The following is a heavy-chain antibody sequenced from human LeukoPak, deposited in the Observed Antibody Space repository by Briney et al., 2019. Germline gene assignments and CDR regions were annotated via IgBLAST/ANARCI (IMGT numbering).Heavy chain of an antibody. CDR1: GFIFSNYG. CDR2: ISFSSTHI. V-gene: IGHV3-21*01. Sequence: GGSLRLSCAASGFIFSNYGMSWVRQAPGKGLEWVSSISFSSTHIYYADSIQGRFTISRDNAENSLYLQMNSLRAEDTAVYYCARDGSGWLGGLGVAFDIWGQGTMVTVSS. D-gene: IGHD6-19*01. CDR3: ARDGSGWLGGLGVAFDI. J-gene: IGHJ3*02.